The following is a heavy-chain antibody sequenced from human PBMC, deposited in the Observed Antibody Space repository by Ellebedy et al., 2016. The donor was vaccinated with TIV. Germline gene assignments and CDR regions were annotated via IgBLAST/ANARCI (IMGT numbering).Heavy chain of an antibody. CDR1: GFTFSFYW. D-gene: IGHD5/OR15-5a*01. V-gene: IGHV3-7*01. CDR3: ASGRLDYEY. J-gene: IGHJ4*02. CDR2: IKQDGSEK. Sequence: GESLKISXAASGFTFSFYWMGWVRQAPGKGLEWVANIKQDGSEKHYVDSLKGRFTISRDNAKNSMYLQMNSLRAEDTAVYYCASGRLDYEYWGQGTLVTVSS.